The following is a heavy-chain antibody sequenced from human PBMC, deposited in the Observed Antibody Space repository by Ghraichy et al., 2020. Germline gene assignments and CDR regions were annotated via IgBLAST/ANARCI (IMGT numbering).Heavy chain of an antibody. D-gene: IGHD3-16*01. V-gene: IGHV1-2*06. CDR2: LSSNSGGT. Sequence: ASVKVSCKIGRAHAKLHSLRKVGYGPRHGNKVMGRLSSNSGGTNYAQKFQGRVTMTRDTSISTAYMELSRLRSDDTAVYYCAREPPGGNDFDYWGQGTLVTVSS. J-gene: IGHJ4*02. CDR3: AREPPGGNDFDY. CDR1: RAHAKLHS.